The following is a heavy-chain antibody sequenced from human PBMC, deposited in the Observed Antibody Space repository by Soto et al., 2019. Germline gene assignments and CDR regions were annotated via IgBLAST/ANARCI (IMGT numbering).Heavy chain of an antibody. Sequence: SETLSLTCTVSGGSISSGGYYWSWIRQHPGKGLEWIGYIYYSGSTYYNPSLKSRVTISVDTSKNQFSLKLSSVTAADTAVYYCARGPPSDQYFDYWGQGTLVTVSS. CDR3: ARGPPSDQYFDY. CDR2: IYYSGST. V-gene: IGHV4-31*03. CDR1: GGSISSGGYY. J-gene: IGHJ4*02.